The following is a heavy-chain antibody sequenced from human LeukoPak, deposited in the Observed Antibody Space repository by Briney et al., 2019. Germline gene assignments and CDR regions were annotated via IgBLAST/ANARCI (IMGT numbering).Heavy chain of an antibody. Sequence: GGSLRLSCAASGFTFSSYEMNWVRQAPGKGLEWVSYISSSGSTIYYADSVKGRFTISRDNSKNTLYLQMNSLRAEDTAVYYCANGWQITGSTYNYFDYWGQGTLVTVSS. CDR3: ANGWQITGSTYNYFDY. D-gene: IGHD1-7*01. J-gene: IGHJ4*02. V-gene: IGHV3-48*03. CDR2: ISSSGSTI. CDR1: GFTFSSYE.